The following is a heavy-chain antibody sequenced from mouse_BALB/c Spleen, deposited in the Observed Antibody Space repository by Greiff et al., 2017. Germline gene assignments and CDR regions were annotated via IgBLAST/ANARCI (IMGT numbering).Heavy chain of an antibody. CDR3: AREIDYYGSSPYAMDY. D-gene: IGHD1-1*01. J-gene: IGHJ4*01. Sequence: ESGPGLVKPSQSLSLTCSVTGYSITSGYYWNWIRQFPGNKLEWMGYISYDGSNNYNPSLKNRISITRDTSKNQFFLKLNSVTTEDTATYYCAREIDYYGSSPYAMDYWGQGTSVTVSS. CDR1: GYSITSGYY. CDR2: ISYDGSN. V-gene: IGHV3-6*02.